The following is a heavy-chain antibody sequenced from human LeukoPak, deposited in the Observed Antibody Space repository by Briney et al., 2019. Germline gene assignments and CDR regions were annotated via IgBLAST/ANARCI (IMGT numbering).Heavy chain of an antibody. CDR3: ASLDGYNLARD. J-gene: IGHJ4*02. V-gene: IGHV4-30-2*01. Sequence: PSQTLSLTCAVSGGSISSGGYSWSWIRQPPGKGLQWIGYIYHSGSTYYNPSLKRRVTISVDRSKNQFSLKLSSVTAADTAVYYCASLDGYNLARDWGQGTLVTVSS. CDR1: GGSISSGGYS. D-gene: IGHD5-24*01. CDR2: IYHSGST.